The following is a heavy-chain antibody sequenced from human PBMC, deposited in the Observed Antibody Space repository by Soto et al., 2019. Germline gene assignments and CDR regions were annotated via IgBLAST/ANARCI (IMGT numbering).Heavy chain of an antibody. J-gene: IGHJ5*02. Sequence: ASVKVSCTASGYTFTGYYMHWVRQAPGQGLEWMGWINPNSGGTNYAQKFQGWVTMTRDTSISTAYMELSRLRSDDTAVYYCARASYGDYAFGASLGWFDPWGQGTLVTVSS. CDR1: GYTFTGYY. CDR3: ARASYGDYAFGASLGWFDP. D-gene: IGHD4-17*01. CDR2: INPNSGGT. V-gene: IGHV1-2*04.